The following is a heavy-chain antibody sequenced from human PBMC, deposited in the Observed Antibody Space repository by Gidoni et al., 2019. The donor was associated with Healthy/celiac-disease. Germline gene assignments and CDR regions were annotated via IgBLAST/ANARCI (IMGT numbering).Heavy chain of an antibody. CDR2: IYYSGST. Sequence: QVQLQASGPGLVKPSETLSLTCTVSGGPISSYYWSWIRQPPGKGLEWIGYIYYSGSTNYHPSLKSRVTISVDTSKNQFSLKLSSVTAADTAVYYCARGLKGSSWSRGAFDIWGQGTMVTVSS. D-gene: IGHD6-13*01. V-gene: IGHV4-59*01. CDR1: GGPISSYY. J-gene: IGHJ3*02. CDR3: ARGLKGSSWSRGAFDI.